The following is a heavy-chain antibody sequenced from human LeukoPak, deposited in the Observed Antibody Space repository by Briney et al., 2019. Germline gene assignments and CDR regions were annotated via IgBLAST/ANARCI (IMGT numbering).Heavy chain of an antibody. D-gene: IGHD3-16*01. CDR1: GFTFDDYA. Sequence: PGGSLRLSCAASGFTFDDYAMHWVRQAPGKGLEWVSGISWNSGSIGYADSVKGRLTISRDNAKNSLYLQMNSLRAEDTALYYCAKDGGDSHYYGMDVWGQGTTVTVSS. CDR2: ISWNSGSI. CDR3: AKDGGDSHYYGMDV. J-gene: IGHJ6*02. V-gene: IGHV3-9*01.